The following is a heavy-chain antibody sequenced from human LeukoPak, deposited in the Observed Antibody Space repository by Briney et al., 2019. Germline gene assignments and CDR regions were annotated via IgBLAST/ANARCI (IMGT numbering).Heavy chain of an antibody. CDR1: GYTFTDYY. J-gene: IGHJ4*02. CDR3: ARDPCSGGSCYEDY. Sequence: EASVEVSCKASGYTFTDYYMHWVRQAPGQGLEWMGRIIPILGIANYAQKFQGRVTITADKSTSTAYMELSSLRSEDTAVYYCARDPCSGGSCYEDYWGQGTLVTVSS. D-gene: IGHD2-15*01. V-gene: IGHV1-69*04. CDR2: IIPILGIA.